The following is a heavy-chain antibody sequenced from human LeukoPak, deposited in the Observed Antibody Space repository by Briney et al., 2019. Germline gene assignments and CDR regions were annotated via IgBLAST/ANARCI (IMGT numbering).Heavy chain of an antibody. CDR2: IHTSGST. CDR1: GGSISSYF. D-gene: IGHD4-23*01. CDR3: ARETRESRYFDL. V-gene: IGHV4-4*07. J-gene: IGHJ2*01. Sequence: PSETLSPTCTVSGGSISSYFWSWIRQPAGKGLEWIGRIHTSGSTNYNSSLKTRVAMSLDTSKNQSSLNLTSVTAADTAVYYCARETRESRYFDLWGRGTPVTVSS.